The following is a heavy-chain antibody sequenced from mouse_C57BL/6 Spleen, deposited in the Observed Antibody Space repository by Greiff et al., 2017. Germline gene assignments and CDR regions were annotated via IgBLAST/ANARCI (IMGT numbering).Heavy chain of an antibody. CDR2: IYPRSGNT. CDR1: GYTFTSYG. J-gene: IGHJ4*01. D-gene: IGHD2-4*01. Sequence: SGAELARPGASVKLSCKASGYTFTSYGISWVKQRTGQGLEWIGEIYPRSGNTYYNEKFKGKATLTADKSSSTAYMELRSLTSEDSAVYFCAREYDYGGDYWGQGTSVTVSS. CDR3: AREYDYGGDY. V-gene: IGHV1-81*01.